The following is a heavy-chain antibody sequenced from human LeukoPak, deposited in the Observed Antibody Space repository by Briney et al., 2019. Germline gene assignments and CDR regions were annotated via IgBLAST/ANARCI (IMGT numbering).Heavy chain of an antibody. V-gene: IGHV4-38-2*02. D-gene: IGHD3-16*01. Sequence: SETLSLTCTVSGYSISSGYYWGWIRQPPGKGLEWIGSIYHSGSTYYNPSLKSRVTISVDTSKNQFSLKLSSVTAADTAVYYCARDLTPWGYFDYWGQGTLVTVSS. CDR2: IYHSGST. CDR3: ARDLTPWGYFDY. CDR1: GYSISSGYY. J-gene: IGHJ4*02.